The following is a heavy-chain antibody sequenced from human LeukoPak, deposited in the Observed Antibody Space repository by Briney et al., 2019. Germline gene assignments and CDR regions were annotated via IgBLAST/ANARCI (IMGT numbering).Heavy chain of an antibody. J-gene: IGHJ3*02. D-gene: IGHD3-10*01. CDR2: TNPYNGNT. Sequence: ASVKVSCKASGYTFISYAIGWVRQAPGQGLEGMGWTNPYNGNTNYAQNLQGRVTMTTVTSTSTAYMDLRSLRSDGTAVYYCARERTYYYGSGSSDAFDMWGQGTLVTVSS. CDR3: ARERTYYYGSGSSDAFDM. V-gene: IGHV1-18*04. CDR1: GYTFISYA.